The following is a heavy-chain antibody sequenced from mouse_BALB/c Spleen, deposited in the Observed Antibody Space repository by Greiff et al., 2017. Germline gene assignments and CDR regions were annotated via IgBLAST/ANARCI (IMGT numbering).Heavy chain of an antibody. V-gene: IGHV5-4*02. D-gene: IGHD4-1*02. J-gene: IGHJ2*01. CDR3: ARVNSYYFDY. Sequence: DVHLVESGGGLVKPGGSLKLSCAASGFTFSDYYMYWVRQTPEKRLEWVATISDGGSYTYYPDSVKGRFTISRDNAKNNLYLQMSSLKSEDTAMYYCARVNSYYFDYWGQGTTLTVSS. CDR2: ISDGGSYT. CDR1: GFTFSDYY.